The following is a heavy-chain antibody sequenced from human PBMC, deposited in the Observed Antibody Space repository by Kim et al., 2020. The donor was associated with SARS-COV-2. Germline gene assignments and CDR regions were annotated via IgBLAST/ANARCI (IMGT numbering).Heavy chain of an antibody. CDR3: ATVRKVYDYAMEV. J-gene: IGHJ6*02. V-gene: IGHV4-39*07. Sequence: YNPSLKGRVTLSVDTSKNQFSLRLNSVTVADTAVYYCATVRKVYDYAMEVWGQGTTVTVAS.